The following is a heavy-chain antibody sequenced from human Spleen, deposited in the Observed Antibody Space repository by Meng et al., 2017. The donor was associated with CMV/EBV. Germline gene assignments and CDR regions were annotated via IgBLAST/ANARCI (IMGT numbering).Heavy chain of an antibody. V-gene: IGHV3-30*04. CDR1: GFTFSSYA. D-gene: IGHD3-22*01. Sequence: GGSLRLSCAASGFTFSSYAMHWVRQAPGKGLEWVAVISYDGSNKYYADSVKGRFTISRDNSKNTLYLQMNSLRAEDTAVYYCARAMGSSGYYYGDGDYWGQGTLVTVS. CDR2: ISYDGSNK. CDR3: ARAMGSSGYYYGDGDY. J-gene: IGHJ4*02.